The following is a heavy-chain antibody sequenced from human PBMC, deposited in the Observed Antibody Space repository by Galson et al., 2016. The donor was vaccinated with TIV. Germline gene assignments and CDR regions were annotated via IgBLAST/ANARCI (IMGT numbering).Heavy chain of an antibody. CDR3: ARSGDYGDY. V-gene: IGHV1-8*01. J-gene: IGHJ4*02. D-gene: IGHD4-17*01. CDR1: GYSFSTYD. CDR2: MNPNSGNT. Sequence: SVKVSCKASGYSFSTYDINWVRQAPGQGLEWMGWMNPNSGNTGYSQKFRGRVTMTRNTSERTAYMELSSRISEDTAVYYCARSGDYGDYWGQGTLVTVSS.